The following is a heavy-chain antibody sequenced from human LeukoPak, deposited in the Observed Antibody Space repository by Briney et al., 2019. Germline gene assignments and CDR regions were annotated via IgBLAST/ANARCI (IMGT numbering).Heavy chain of an antibody. CDR1: GFTFSSYS. V-gene: IGHV3-21*01. D-gene: IGHD6-19*01. CDR2: ITGSSSDI. Sequence: GGSLRLFCAASGFTFSSYSMNWVRQAPGKGLEWVSSITGSSSDIYYADSVKGRITISRDNAKNSLYLQMNSLRAEDTAVYYCARGVRIVAGTFRRDYYMDVWGKGTTVTVFS. CDR3: ARGVRIVAGTFRRDYYMDV. J-gene: IGHJ6*03.